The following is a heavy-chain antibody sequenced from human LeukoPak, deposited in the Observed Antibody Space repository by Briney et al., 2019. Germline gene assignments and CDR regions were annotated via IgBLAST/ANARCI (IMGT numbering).Heavy chain of an antibody. CDR1: GFTFRSYA. CDR3: ANSGLGTFFRRSDY. Sequence: GGSLRLSCAASGFTFRSYAMIWVRQAPGKGLEWVSSISDTSDYTFYADSVKGRFTISRDNSKNTLYLQMTSLRAADTALYYCANSGLGTFFRRSDYWGQGTLVTVSS. D-gene: IGHD3-10*01. V-gene: IGHV3-23*01. J-gene: IGHJ4*02. CDR2: ISDTSDYT.